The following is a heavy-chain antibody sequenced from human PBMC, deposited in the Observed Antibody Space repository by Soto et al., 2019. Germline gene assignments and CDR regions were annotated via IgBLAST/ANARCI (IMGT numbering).Heavy chain of an antibody. CDR1: GFTFSSYS. CDR3: ARDPRGQAYYDFWRPTPVEYFQH. Sequence: GGSLRLSCAASGFTFSSYSMNWVRQAPGKGLEWVSYISSSSSTIYYADSVKGRFTISRDNAKNSLYLQMNSLRDEDTAVYYCARDPRGQAYYDFWRPTPVEYFQHWGQGNLVTVSS. J-gene: IGHJ1*01. D-gene: IGHD3-3*01. CDR2: ISSSSSTI. V-gene: IGHV3-48*02.